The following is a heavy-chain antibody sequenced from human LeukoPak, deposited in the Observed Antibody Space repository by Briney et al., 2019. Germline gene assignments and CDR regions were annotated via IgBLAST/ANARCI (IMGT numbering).Heavy chain of an antibody. CDR3: ARDGTMVRGVETLAPYYYYGMDV. V-gene: IGHV1-46*01. Sequence: ASVKVSCKASGYTFTGYYMHWVRQAPGQGLEWMGIINPSGGSTSYAQKFQGRVTMTRDTSTSTVYMELSSLRSEDTAVYYCARDGTMVRGVETLAPYYYYGMDVWGQGTTVTVSS. CDR1: GYTFTGYY. D-gene: IGHD3-10*01. CDR2: INPSGGST. J-gene: IGHJ6*02.